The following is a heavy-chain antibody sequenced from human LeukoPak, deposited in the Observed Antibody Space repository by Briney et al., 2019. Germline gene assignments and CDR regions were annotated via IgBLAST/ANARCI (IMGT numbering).Heavy chain of an antibody. D-gene: IGHD6-13*01. CDR3: ARDLTASSRDYYYGMDV. J-gene: IGHJ6*04. Sequence: PGGSLRLSCAASGFTFTDYYMSWIRQAPGKGLEWVSYISSSSSSTNYADSVKGRFTISRDKTKNSLYLQMNSLRAEDTAVYYCARDLTASSRDYYYGMDVWGKGTTVTVSS. CDR1: GFTFTDYY. V-gene: IGHV3-11*06. CDR2: ISSSSSST.